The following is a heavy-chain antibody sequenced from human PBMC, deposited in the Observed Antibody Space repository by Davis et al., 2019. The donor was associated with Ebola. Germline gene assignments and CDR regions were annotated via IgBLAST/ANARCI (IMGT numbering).Heavy chain of an antibody. CDR3: ARVGTTGNTYYYYGMDV. V-gene: IGHV3-74*01. J-gene: IGHJ6*04. Sequence: GESLKISCAASGFTFSSYWMHWVRQAPGKGLVWVSRINSDGSSTSYADSVKVRFTISRDNAKNTLYLQMNSLRAEDTAVYYCARVGTTGNTYYYYGMDVWGKGTTVTVSS. CDR2: INSDGSST. D-gene: IGHD1-1*01. CDR1: GFTFSSYW.